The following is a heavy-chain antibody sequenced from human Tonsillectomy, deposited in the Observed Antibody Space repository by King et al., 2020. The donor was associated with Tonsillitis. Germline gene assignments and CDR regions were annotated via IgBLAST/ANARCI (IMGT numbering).Heavy chain of an antibody. D-gene: IGHD2-15*01. CDR1: GFTFNNYG. CDR2: ISYDGSNK. J-gene: IGHJ2*01. Sequence: VQLVESGGGVVQPGRSLRLSCAASGFTFNNYGMHWVRQAPGKGLEWVAVISYDGSNKYYGDSVKGRFTISRDNSKNTLFLQMNSLRTEDTAVYYCATDSGGNFDWYFYLWGRGTLVTVSS. CDR3: ATDSGGNFDWYFYL. V-gene: IGHV3-30*03.